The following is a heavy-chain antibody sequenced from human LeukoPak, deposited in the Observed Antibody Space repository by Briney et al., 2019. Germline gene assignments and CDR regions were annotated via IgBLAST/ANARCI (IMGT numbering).Heavy chain of an antibody. CDR1: GGSISSSSYY. Sequence: SETLSLTCTVSGGSISSSSYYWGWIRQPPGKGLEWFGYIHDSGTSDYNPSLKSRVTMSVDMSTRQISLKLSSVTAADTAVYYCARAVGGDGSGSLWGPGTLVTVSS. D-gene: IGHD3-10*01. V-gene: IGHV4-61*05. J-gene: IGHJ4*02. CDR2: IHDSGTS. CDR3: ARAVGGDGSGSL.